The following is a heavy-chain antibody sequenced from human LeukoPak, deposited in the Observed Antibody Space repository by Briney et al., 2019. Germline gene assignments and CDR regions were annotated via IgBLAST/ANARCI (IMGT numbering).Heavy chain of an antibody. CDR3: ARRGSSWLGEGYYYYYNMDV. CDR2: IYHSGST. CDR1: GGSISSGGYY. J-gene: IGHJ6*02. D-gene: IGHD6-13*01. V-gene: IGHV4-30-2*01. Sequence: SSETLSLTCTVSGGSISSGGYYWSWIRQPPGKGLEWIGYIYHSGSTYYNPSLKSRVTISVDRSKNQFSLKLSSVTAADTAVYYCARRGSSWLGEGYYYYYNMDVWGQGTTVTVSS.